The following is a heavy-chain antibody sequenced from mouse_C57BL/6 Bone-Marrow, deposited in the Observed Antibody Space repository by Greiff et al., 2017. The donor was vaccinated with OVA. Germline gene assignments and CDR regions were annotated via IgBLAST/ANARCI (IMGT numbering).Heavy chain of an antibody. CDR1: GYTFTSYW. D-gene: IGHD3-3*01. CDR2: IDPNSGGT. J-gene: IGHJ4*01. V-gene: IGHV1-72*01. CDR3: ASDPQLGYYAMDY. Sequence: VQLQQPGAELVKPGASVKLSCKASGYTFTSYWMHWVKQRPGRGLEWIGRIDPNSGGTKYNEKFKSKATLTVDKPSSTAYMQLSSLTSEDSAVFYCASDPQLGYYAMDYWGQGTSVTVSS.